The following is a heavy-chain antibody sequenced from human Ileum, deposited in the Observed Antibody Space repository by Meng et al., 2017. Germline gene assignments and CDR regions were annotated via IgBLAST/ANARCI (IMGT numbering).Heavy chain of an antibody. V-gene: IGHV3-23*01. Sequence: GESLKISCATSGFTFSNYWMSWVRQAPGKGLEWVSALSGSGGSTYYADSVKGRFTISRDNSKNTLYLHMNSLRAEDTAVYYCAKDTRKNYYDSSGYSIDYWGQGTLVTVSS. J-gene: IGHJ4*02. CDR3: AKDTRKNYYDSSGYSIDY. CDR2: LSGSGGST. D-gene: IGHD3-22*01. CDR1: GFTFSNYW.